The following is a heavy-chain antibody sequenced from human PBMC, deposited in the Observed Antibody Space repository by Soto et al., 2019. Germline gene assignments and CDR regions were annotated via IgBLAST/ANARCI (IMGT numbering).Heavy chain of an antibody. Sequence: QAQLVESGGGVVQPGRSLRLSCAASGFTFSHYGIHWVRQAPGKGLEWLAVISYDGSNKHYADSVKGRFTVSRDNSKNTLYLQMNSLRAEDTAVYFCARYSGKYQGPIDYWGQGTLVTVSS. CDR3: ARYSGKYQGPIDY. CDR1: GFTFSHYG. CDR2: ISYDGSNK. V-gene: IGHV3-30*03. J-gene: IGHJ4*02. D-gene: IGHD1-26*01.